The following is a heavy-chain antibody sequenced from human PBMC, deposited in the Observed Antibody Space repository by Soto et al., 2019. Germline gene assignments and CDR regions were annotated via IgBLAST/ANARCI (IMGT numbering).Heavy chain of an antibody. Sequence: PSETLSLTCTVSGGSISSSSYYWGWIRQPPGKGLEWIGSIYYSGSTYYNPSLKSRVTISVDTSKNQFSLKLSSVTAADTAAYYCARHSARLTLNYYDSSGYYYYWGQGTLVTSPQ. CDR1: GGSISSSSYY. D-gene: IGHD3-22*01. CDR2: IYYSGST. J-gene: IGHJ4*02. V-gene: IGHV4-39*01. CDR3: ARHSARLTLNYYDSSGYYYY.